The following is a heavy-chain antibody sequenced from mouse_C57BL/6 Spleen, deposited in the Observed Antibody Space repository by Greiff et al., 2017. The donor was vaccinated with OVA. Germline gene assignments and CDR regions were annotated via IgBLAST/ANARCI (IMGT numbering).Heavy chain of an antibody. CDR1: GYAFTNYL. V-gene: IGHV1-54*01. CDR2: INPGSGGT. J-gene: IGHJ2*01. D-gene: IGHD3-2*02. CDR3: ARHKATEYYFDY. Sequence: ESGAELVRPGTSVKVSCKASGYAFTNYLIEWVKQRPGQGLEWIGVINPGSGGTNYNEKFKGKATLTADKSSSTAYMQLSSLTSEDSAVYFCARHKATEYYFDYWGQGTTLTVSS.